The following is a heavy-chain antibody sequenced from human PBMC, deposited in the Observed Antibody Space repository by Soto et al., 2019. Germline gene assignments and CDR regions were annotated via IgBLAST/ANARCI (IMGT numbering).Heavy chain of an antibody. CDR1: GFTFSSYA. V-gene: IGHV3-23*01. J-gene: IGHJ5*02. CDR2: ISGSGGST. D-gene: IGHD3-22*01. CDR3: SKEPPRYYYDISSAPWFDP. Sequence: EVQLLESGGGLVQPGGSLRLSCAASGFTFSSYAMSWVHQAPGKGLAWVSAISGSGGSTYYADSVKGRFTISRANSKNTLYLQMNSLRAEDTAVSYCSKEPPRYYYDISSAPWFDPWGQGTLVTVSS.